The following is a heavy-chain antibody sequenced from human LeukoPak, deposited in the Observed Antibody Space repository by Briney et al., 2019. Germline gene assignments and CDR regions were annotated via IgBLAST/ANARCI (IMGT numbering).Heavy chain of an antibody. Sequence: GESLKISCAVSGFTFSSYVMHWVRQAPGKGLEWVGVISYDGSNKYYADSVKGRFTISRDNSKNTLYLQMNSLRVEDTAVYYCARDLRLFGPPDDYWGQGTLVTVSS. D-gene: IGHD3-10*01. CDR3: ARDLRLFGPPDDY. J-gene: IGHJ4*02. CDR1: GFTFSSYV. V-gene: IGHV3-30-3*01. CDR2: ISYDGSNK.